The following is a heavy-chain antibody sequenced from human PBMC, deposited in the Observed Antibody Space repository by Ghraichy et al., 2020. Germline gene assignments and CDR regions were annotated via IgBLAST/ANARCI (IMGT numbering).Heavy chain of an antibody. CDR3: ARGPLITMVRGVIALFDP. D-gene: IGHD3-10*01. J-gene: IGHJ5*02. Sequence: SETLSLTCTVSGGSISSGGYYWSWIRQHPGKGLEWIGYIYYSGSTYYNPSLKSRVTISVDTSKNQFSLKLSSVTAADTAVYYCARGPLITMVRGVIALFDPWGQGTLVTVSS. V-gene: IGHV4-31*03. CDR2: IYYSGST. CDR1: GGSISSGGYY.